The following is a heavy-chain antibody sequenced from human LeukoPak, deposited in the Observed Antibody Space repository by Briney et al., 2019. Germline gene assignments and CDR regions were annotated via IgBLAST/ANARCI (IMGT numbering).Heavy chain of an antibody. V-gene: IGHV3-11*04. CDR2: ISSSGSTI. J-gene: IGHJ4*02. CDR1: GFTFSDYY. CDR3: ARSWTVTTADY. Sequence: AGGSLRLSCAASGFTFSDYYMSWIRQAPGKGLEWVSYISSSGSTIYYADSVKGRFTISRDNAKNSLYLQMNSLRAEGTALYYCARSWTVTTADYWGQGTLVAVSS. D-gene: IGHD4-17*01.